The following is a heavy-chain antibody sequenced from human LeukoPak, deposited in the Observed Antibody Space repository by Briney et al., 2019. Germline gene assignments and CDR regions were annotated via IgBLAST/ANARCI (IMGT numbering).Heavy chain of an antibody. Sequence: SVKVSCKASGGTFSSYAISWVRQAPGQGLEWMGGIIPIFGTANYAQKFQGRVAITADESTSTAYMELSSLRSEDTAVYYCARGRISYSGYYKGYYMDVWGKGTTVTISS. D-gene: IGHD3-22*01. CDR2: IIPIFGTA. J-gene: IGHJ6*03. CDR1: GGTFSSYA. V-gene: IGHV1-69*13. CDR3: ARGRISYSGYYKGYYMDV.